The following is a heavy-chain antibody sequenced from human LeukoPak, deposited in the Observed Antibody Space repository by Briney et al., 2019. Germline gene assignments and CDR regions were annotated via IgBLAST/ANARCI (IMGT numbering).Heavy chain of an antibody. Sequence: SGTLSLTCAVYGGSFSGYYWSWIRQPPGKGLEWIGEINHSGSTNYNPSLKSRVTISVDTSKNQFSLKLSSVTAADTAVYYCARGAQDFWSGYYLNWFDPWGQGTLVTVSS. CDR3: ARGAQDFWSGYYLNWFDP. CDR1: GGSFSGYY. J-gene: IGHJ5*02. V-gene: IGHV4-34*01. CDR2: INHSGST. D-gene: IGHD3-3*01.